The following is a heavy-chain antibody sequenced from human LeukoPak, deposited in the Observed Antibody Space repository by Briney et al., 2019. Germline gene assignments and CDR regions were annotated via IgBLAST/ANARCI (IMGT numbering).Heavy chain of an antibody. Sequence: SETLSLTCAVYGGSFSGYYWSWIRQPPGKGLEWIGEINHSGSTNYNPSLKSRVTMSVDTSKNQFSLKLSSVTAADTAVYYCARDRGQWLVPTAYYFDYWGQGTLVTVSS. CDR2: INHSGST. CDR1: GGSFSGYY. V-gene: IGHV4-34*01. D-gene: IGHD6-19*01. CDR3: ARDRGQWLVPTAYYFDY. J-gene: IGHJ4*02.